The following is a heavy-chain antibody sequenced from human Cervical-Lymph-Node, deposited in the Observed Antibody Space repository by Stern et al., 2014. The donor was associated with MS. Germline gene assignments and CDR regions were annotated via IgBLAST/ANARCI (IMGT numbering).Heavy chain of an antibody. Sequence: VQLLESGAEVKKPGSSVKVSCKASGDSFSNYAISWVRQAPGQGLEWMGGIIPLIGSTTYAQKFQGRVTITADESTSTVYMELSSLRSEDTAVYYCAREWNDYRFDYWGQGSLVTVSS. J-gene: IGHJ4*02. CDR1: GDSFSNYA. CDR2: IIPLIGST. D-gene: IGHD4-11*01. CDR3: AREWNDYRFDY. V-gene: IGHV1-69*01.